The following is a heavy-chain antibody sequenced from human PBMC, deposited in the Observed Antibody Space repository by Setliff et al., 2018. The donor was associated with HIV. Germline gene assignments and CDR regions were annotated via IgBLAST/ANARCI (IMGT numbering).Heavy chain of an antibody. CDR3: AREDNYYYDSIGYSFFDY. CDR1: GGSMSSGSYF. CDR2: IYTSGST. D-gene: IGHD3-22*01. V-gene: IGHV4-61*02. J-gene: IGHJ4*02. Sequence: SETLSLTCTVSGGSMSSGSYFWSWIRQPAGKGLEWIGRIYTSGSTDYNPSLKSRLTISVDTPKNQFSLKLSSVTAADTAVYYCAREDNYYYDSIGYSFFDYWGQGTLVTVS.